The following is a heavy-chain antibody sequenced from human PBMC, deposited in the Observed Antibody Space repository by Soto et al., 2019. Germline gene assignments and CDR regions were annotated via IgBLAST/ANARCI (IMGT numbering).Heavy chain of an antibody. J-gene: IGHJ4*02. CDR1: GGSFSGYY. Sequence: SETLSLTCAVYGGSFSGYYWSWIRQPPGKGLEWIGEINHSGSTNYNPSLKSRVTISVDTSKNQFSLKLSSVTAADTAVYYCARDHHRYCSSTSCYAAGFGYWGQGTLVTVSS. CDR3: ARDHHRYCSSTSCYAAGFGY. V-gene: IGHV4-34*01. D-gene: IGHD2-2*01. CDR2: INHSGST.